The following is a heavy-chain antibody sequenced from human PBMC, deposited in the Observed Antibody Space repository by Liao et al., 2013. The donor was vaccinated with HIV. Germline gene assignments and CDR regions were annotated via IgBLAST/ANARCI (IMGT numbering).Heavy chain of an antibody. CDR3: AREYSNRPSHWYFDL. V-gene: IGHV4-39*07. CDR1: GGSISSSSYY. Sequence: QLQLQESGPGLVKPSETLSLTCTVSGGSISSSSYYWGWIRQPPGKGLEWIGSIYYSGSTYYNPSLKSRVTISVDTSKNQFSLNLSSVTAADTAVYYCAREYSNRPSHWYFDLWGRGTLVTVSS. CDR2: IYYSGST. J-gene: IGHJ2*01. D-gene: IGHD5-18*01.